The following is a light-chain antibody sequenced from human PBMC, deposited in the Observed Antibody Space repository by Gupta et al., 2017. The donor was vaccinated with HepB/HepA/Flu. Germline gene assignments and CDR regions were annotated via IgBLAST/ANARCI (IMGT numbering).Light chain of an antibody. CDR3: TSRDTSGSQRV. Sequence: SSELTQDPAVSVALGQTVTITCQGDSLRSYYASWYQQKPGQAPVLVIYGKNNRPSGIPDRFSGSSSGTTASLNITGAQAEDEADYYWTSRDTSGSQRVFGGGTKLTVL. J-gene: IGLJ3*02. V-gene: IGLV3-19*01. CDR2: GKN. CDR1: SLRSYY.